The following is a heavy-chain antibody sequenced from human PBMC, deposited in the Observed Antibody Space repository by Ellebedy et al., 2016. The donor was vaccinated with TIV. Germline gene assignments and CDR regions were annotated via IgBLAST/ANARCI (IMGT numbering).Heavy chain of an antibody. Sequence: MPSETLSLTCTVSGGSISSYYWSWIRQPPGKGLEWIGYIYYSGSTTYNPSLKSRVTISVDTSKNQLSLKLSSVTAADTAGYYCARASGSSSGWYFPGDYWGQGTLVTVSS. V-gene: IGHV4-59*01. CDR3: ARASGSSSGWYFPGDY. CDR2: IYYSGST. D-gene: IGHD6-19*01. CDR1: GGSISSYY. J-gene: IGHJ4*02.